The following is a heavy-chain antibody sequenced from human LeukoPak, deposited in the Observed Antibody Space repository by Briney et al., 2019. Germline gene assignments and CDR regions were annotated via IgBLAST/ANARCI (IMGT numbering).Heavy chain of an antibody. J-gene: IGHJ6*03. Sequence: SETLSLTCTVSGGYIGSYYWSWIRQPAGKGLEWIGRIYTSENTDYNPSLKSRVTMSVDMSTSQFSLRLTSVTAADTAVYYCAREGDYGDYSKSFYYMDVWGKGTTVTVSS. CDR2: IYTSENT. CDR1: GGYIGSYY. CDR3: AREGDYGDYSKSFYYMDV. V-gene: IGHV4-4*07. D-gene: IGHD4-17*01.